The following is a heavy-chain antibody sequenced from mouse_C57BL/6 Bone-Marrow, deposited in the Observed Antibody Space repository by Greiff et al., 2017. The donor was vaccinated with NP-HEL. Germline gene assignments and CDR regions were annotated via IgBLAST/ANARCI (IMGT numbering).Heavy chain of an antibody. CDR2: ISSGGSYT. V-gene: IGHV5-6*01. Sequence: EVKLMESGGDLVKPGGSLKLSCAASGFTFSSYGMSWVRQTPDKRLEWVATISSGGSYTYYLDSVKGRFTISRDNAKNTLYLQMSSLKSEDTAMYYCARRRNWYFDVWGTGTTVTVSS. CDR1: GFTFSSYG. CDR3: ARRRNWYFDV. J-gene: IGHJ1*03.